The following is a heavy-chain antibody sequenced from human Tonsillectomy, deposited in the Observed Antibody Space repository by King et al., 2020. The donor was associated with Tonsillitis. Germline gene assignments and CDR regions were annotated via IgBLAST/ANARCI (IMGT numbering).Heavy chain of an antibody. V-gene: IGHV3-15*01. CDR1: GFTFSNAW. J-gene: IGHJ5*02. CDR3: TAETGHTFVWGCIIAVTPDL. CDR2: IKSKTDGGTT. D-gene: IGHD3-16*01. Sequence: VQLVESGGGLVKPGGSLRLSCAASGFTFSNAWMSWVRQAPGKGLEWVGRIKSKTDGGTTDYAAPVKGRFTISRDDTKNTLYLQMNSLKTDATAVYYCTAETGHTFVWGCIIAVTPDLGGQGTLVTVST.